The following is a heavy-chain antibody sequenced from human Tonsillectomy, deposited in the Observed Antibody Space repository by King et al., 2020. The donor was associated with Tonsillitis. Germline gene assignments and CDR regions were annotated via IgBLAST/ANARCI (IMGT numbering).Heavy chain of an antibody. CDR2: ISGSGGST. D-gene: IGHD3-3*01. Sequence: VQLVESGGGLVQPGGSLRLSCAASGFTFSSYAMSWVRQAPGKGLEWVSAISGSGGSTYYADSVKGRFTISRDNSKNTLYLQMNSLRAEDTAVYYCANSPDVLRFFEWLFYTWGQGTLVTVSS. V-gene: IGHV3-23*04. CDR1: GFTFSSYA. J-gene: IGHJ4*02. CDR3: ANSPDVLRFFEWLFYT.